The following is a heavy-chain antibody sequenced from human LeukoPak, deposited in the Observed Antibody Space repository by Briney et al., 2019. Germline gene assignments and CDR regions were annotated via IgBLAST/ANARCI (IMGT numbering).Heavy chain of an antibody. V-gene: IGHV1-8*03. CDR1: GYTFTSND. CDR3: ARTEYSSSWYDWDAFDI. Sequence: ASVKVSCKASGYTFTSNDINWVRQATGQGLEWMGWMNPNSGNTGYAQKLQGRVTITRNTSISTAYMELSSLRSEDTAVYYCARTEYSSSWYDWDAFDIWGQGTMITVSS. D-gene: IGHD6-13*01. J-gene: IGHJ3*02. CDR2: MNPNSGNT.